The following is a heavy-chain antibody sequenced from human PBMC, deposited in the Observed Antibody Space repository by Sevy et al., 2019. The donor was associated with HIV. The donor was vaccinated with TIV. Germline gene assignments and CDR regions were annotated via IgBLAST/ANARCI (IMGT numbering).Heavy chain of an antibody. V-gene: IGHV3-30*04. CDR2: VSYDGADT. J-gene: IGHJ3*02. Sequence: GGSLRLSCAASGSTFSNYAMHWVRQTPDRGLEWVAVVSYDGADTSYADSVKGRFTCSRDNYKSTLYLQMNSLTVDDSAVYFCARFPPQRAFDIWGQGTTVTVSS. CDR3: ARFPPQRAFDI. CDR1: GSTFSNYA.